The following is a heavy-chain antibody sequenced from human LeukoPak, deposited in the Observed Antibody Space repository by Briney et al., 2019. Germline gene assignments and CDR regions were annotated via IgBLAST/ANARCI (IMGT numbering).Heavy chain of an antibody. CDR2: IYTSGST. J-gene: IGHJ4*02. Sequence: SETLSLTCALYGGSFSGYYWSWIRQPAGKGLEWIGRIYTSGSTNYNPSLKSRVTMSVDTSKNQFSLKLSSVTAADTAVYFCARHLLDTAMVTTAFDFWGQGTLVTVSS. CDR1: GGSFSGYY. V-gene: IGHV4-59*10. D-gene: IGHD5-18*01. CDR3: ARHLLDTAMVTTAFDF.